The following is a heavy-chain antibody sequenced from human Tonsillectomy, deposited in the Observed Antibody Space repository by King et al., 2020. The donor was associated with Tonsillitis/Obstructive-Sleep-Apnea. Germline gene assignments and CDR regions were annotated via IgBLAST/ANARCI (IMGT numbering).Heavy chain of an antibody. CDR2: ISYDGSNK. D-gene: IGHD2-15*01. CDR1: GFTFSSYA. J-gene: IGHJ6*03. CDR3: GGSFYYYMDV. V-gene: IGHV3-30*04. Sequence: QLVQSGGGVVQPGRSLRLSCAASGFTFSSYAMHWVRQAPGKGLEWVAVISYDGSNKYYADSVKGRFTISRDNSKNTLYLQMNSLRAEDTAVYYCGGSFYYYMDVWGKGTTVTVSS.